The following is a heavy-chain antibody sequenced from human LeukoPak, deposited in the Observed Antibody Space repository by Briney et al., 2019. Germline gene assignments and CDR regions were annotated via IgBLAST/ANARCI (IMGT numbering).Heavy chain of an antibody. CDR1: GFTFSSYA. CDR2: ISGSGGST. Sequence: GRSLRLSCAASGFTFSSYAMSWVRQAPGKGLEWVSAISGSGGSTYYADSVKGRFTISRDNSKNALYLQMNSLRAEDTAVYYCAKDLFTYYYDSSGYYPFDYWGQGTLVTVSS. V-gene: IGHV3-23*01. D-gene: IGHD3-22*01. J-gene: IGHJ4*02. CDR3: AKDLFTYYYDSSGYYPFDY.